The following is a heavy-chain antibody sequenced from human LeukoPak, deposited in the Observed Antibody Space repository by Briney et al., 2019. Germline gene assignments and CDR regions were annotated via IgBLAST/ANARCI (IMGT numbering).Heavy chain of an antibody. Sequence: GGSLRLSCAASGFTYSSYWMSWVRQAPGKGLEWVANIKQDGSEKYYVDSVKGRFTISRDNAKNSLYLQMNSLRAEDTAVYYCARDPFIAVAGSYYYGMDVWGQGTTVIVS. CDR2: IKQDGSEK. D-gene: IGHD6-19*01. J-gene: IGHJ6*02. V-gene: IGHV3-7*03. CDR3: ARDPFIAVAGSYYYGMDV. CDR1: GFTYSSYW.